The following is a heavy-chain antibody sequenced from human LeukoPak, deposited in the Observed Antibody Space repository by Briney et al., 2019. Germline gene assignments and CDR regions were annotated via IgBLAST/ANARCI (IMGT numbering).Heavy chain of an antibody. Sequence: PGGSLRLSCAASGFTFSSYAMHWVRQAPGEGLEYVSSISSNGVNTYYANSVKGRFTTSRDNSKNTLYLQMGSLGAEDMAVYYCAREFSGYAFDIWGQGTMVTVSS. J-gene: IGHJ3*02. CDR1: GFTFSSYA. CDR2: ISSNGVNT. D-gene: IGHD5-12*01. CDR3: AREFSGYAFDI. V-gene: IGHV3-64*01.